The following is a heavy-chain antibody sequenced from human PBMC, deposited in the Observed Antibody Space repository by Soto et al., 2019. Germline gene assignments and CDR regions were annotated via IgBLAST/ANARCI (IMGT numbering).Heavy chain of an antibody. CDR1: GGIFSTYA. V-gene: IGHV1-69*01. Sequence: QVQLVQSGAEVKKPGSSVKVSCKASGGIFSTYAISWLRQAPGPGLEWMGGIIPIFGTPNYAQGFQGRGTITADEATCTGYMELSRLRSGDTAVYYCARDRDDYGSGNYYNRIDYWGQGTLVTVSS. CDR2: IIPIFGTP. J-gene: IGHJ4*02. D-gene: IGHD3-10*01. CDR3: ARDRDDYGSGNYYNRIDY.